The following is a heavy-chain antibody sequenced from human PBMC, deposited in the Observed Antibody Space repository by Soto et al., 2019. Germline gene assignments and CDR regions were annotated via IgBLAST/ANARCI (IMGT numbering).Heavy chain of an antibody. CDR3: IAGRNTRGAQPFDY. CDR2: ISGSDGRT. D-gene: IGHD1-1*01. Sequence: GSLRLSCAASGFTFSSYAMSWVRQAPGKGLEWVSTISGSDGRTYSTDSVKGRFTISRDNSRNTAYLQMDNLKIEDTAVYYCIAGRNTRGAQPFDYWGQGTLVTVSS. V-gene: IGHV3-23*01. J-gene: IGHJ4*01. CDR1: GFTFSSYA.